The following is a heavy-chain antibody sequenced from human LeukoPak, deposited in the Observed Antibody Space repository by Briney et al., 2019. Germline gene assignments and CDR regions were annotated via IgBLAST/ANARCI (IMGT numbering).Heavy chain of an antibody. Sequence: ASEKVSCKTSGYTFTDYYIHWVRQAPGQGLEWMGWSNPNSGGTNYAQKFQGRVTMTRDTSISTAYMDLSSLISDDTAVYYCARQGGTMKAVVKVALDIWGQGTMVTVSS. D-gene: IGHD3-22*01. CDR2: SNPNSGGT. CDR3: ARQGGTMKAVVKVALDI. J-gene: IGHJ3*02. CDR1: GYTFTDYY. V-gene: IGHV1-2*02.